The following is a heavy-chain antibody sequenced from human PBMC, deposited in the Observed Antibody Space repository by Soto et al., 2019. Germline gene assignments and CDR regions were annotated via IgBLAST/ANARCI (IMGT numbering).Heavy chain of an antibody. J-gene: IGHJ3*02. CDR3: ARRGSYSDDAFDI. V-gene: IGHV1-69*13. D-gene: IGHD1-26*01. Sequence: ASVKVSCKASGGTFSSYAISWVRQAPGQGLEWMGGIIPIFGTANYAQKFQGRVTITADESTSTAYMELSSLRSEDTAVYYCARRGSYSDDAFDIWGQGTMVTVSS. CDR2: IIPIFGTA. CDR1: GGTFSSYA.